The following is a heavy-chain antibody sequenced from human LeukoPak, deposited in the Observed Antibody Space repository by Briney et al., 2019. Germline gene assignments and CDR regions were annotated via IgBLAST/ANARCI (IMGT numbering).Heavy chain of an antibody. CDR2: NYYSGST. V-gene: IGHV4-39*07. D-gene: IGHD3-16*02. J-gene: IGHJ4*02. CDR1: GGSISSSSYY. Sequence: PSETLSLTCTVSGGSISSSSYYWGWIRQPPERGLEWIGSNYYSGSTYYTPPLKRRVTISVDTSKNQFSLKLSSVTAADTAVYYCARGRKGTSYDYVWGSYRRPGTKYYFDYWGQGTLVTVSS. CDR3: ARGRKGTSYDYVWGSYRRPGTKYYFDY.